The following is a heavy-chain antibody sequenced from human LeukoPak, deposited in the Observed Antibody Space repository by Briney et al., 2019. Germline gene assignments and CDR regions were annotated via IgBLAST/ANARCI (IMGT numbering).Heavy chain of an antibody. Sequence: PGGSLRLSCAASGFTFSSSAMTWVRQAPGKGPEWVATIKKDGSQTYYVDSVKGRFTISRDNAQNSLYLQMNGLRVEDTAIYSCARVGWEILNLHFDPWGQGTLVTVSS. CDR3: ARVGWEILNLHFDP. V-gene: IGHV3-7*03. J-gene: IGHJ5*02. CDR2: IKKDGSQT. CDR1: GFTFSSSA. D-gene: IGHD1-14*01.